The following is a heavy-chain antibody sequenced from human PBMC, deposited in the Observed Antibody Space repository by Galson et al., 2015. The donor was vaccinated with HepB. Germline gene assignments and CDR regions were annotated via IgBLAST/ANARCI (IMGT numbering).Heavy chain of an antibody. J-gene: IGHJ4*02. CDR2: INTDTSKT. V-gene: IGHV1-18*04. Sequence: SVKVSCKASGYIFTTYGINWVRQAPGQGLEWMGWINTDTSKTNYAQKVQDRVTMTTDTSTDTVYMELRSLRSDDTAVYYCARDQYYYGLGCFYYWGQGTLATVSS. D-gene: IGHD3-10*01. CDR3: ARDQYYYGLGCFYY. CDR1: GYIFTTYG.